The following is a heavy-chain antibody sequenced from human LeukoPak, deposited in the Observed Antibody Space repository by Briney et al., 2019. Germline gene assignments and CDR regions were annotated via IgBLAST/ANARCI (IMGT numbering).Heavy chain of an antibody. CDR1: GLTFRSYS. J-gene: IGHJ4*02. Sequence: RTGGSLSLSCVVSGLTFRSYSMTCARHAPGKGLEWVSGISASGGDTWYPDSVKGRFTISRDNSKNTLFLQMNSLRVEDTAIYYCAKDAAGPEYWGQGTGVSVSS. CDR2: ISASGGDT. D-gene: IGHD6-13*01. CDR3: AKDAAGPEY. V-gene: IGHV3-23*01.